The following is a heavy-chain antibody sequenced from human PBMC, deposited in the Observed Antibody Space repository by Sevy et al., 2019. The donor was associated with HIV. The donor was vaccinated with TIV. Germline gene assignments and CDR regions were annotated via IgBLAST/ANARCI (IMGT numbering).Heavy chain of an antibody. CDR3: AREGCTRPHDH. V-gene: IGHV3-23*01. Sequence: GGSLRLSCVASGFNFNIYSMSWVRQAPGKGLGWVSTLSFGCGRINHADSVQGRFTMSRADSKKTVYLEMNSLRAEDTAVYYCAREGCTRPHDHWGQGTLVTVSS. CDR1: GFNFNIYS. J-gene: IGHJ4*02. CDR2: LSFGCGRI. D-gene: IGHD2-8*01.